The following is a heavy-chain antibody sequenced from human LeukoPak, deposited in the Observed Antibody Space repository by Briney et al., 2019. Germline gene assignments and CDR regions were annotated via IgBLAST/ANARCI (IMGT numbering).Heavy chain of an antibody. CDR1: GGSFSGDY. Sequence: TLSLTCAVSGGSFSGDYWTWTRPPPAQGRDWIGEINHSGSTNYNPSLKSRVTISVDTSKNQFSLQLSSVTAADTAVYYCARWEGGSYYDFDYWGQGTLVTVSS. CDR2: INHSGST. J-gene: IGHJ4*02. V-gene: IGHV4-34*01. D-gene: IGHD1-26*01. CDR3: ARWEGGSYYDFDY.